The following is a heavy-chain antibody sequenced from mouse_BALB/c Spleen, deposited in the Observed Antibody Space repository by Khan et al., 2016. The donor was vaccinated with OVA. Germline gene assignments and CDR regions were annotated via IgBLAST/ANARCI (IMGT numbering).Heavy chain of an antibody. Sequence: QVQLKQSGPELKKPGETVKISCKASGYTFTHYGMNWVKQAPGKGLKWMGWINTYTGEPTYADDFKGRFAFSLETSASTAYLQINNLKNEDTATYFCARPPYFSYVMVYWGQGTSVTVSS. D-gene: IGHD2-10*01. V-gene: IGHV9-3-1*01. CDR3: ARPPYFSYVMVY. J-gene: IGHJ4*01. CDR2: INTYTGEP. CDR1: GYTFTHYG.